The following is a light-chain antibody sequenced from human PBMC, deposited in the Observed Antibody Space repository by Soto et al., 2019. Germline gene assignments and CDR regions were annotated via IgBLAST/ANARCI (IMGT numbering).Light chain of an antibody. V-gene: IGKV3-20*01. CDR1: QSVISTY. Sequence: EIVLTQSPGTLSLSPGERATLSCRASQSVISTYLAWYQQKPGQAPRLLIYGASSRATGIADRFSGSGSGTDFTLTISRLEPEDFALYYCQQYGYSPITFGQGTRLEIK. CDR3: QQYGYSPIT. J-gene: IGKJ5*01. CDR2: GAS.